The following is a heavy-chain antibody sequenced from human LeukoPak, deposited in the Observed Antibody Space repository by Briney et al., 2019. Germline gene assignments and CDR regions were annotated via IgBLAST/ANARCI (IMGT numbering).Heavy chain of an antibody. CDR3: ARGDYFDRAFDV. J-gene: IGHJ3*01. D-gene: IGHD3-22*01. CDR2: IKQDGSEK. V-gene: IGHV3-7*03. Sequence: GGSLRLSCAVSGFTFSNSWMNWVRQAPGKGLEWVADIKQDGSEKYYVDSVKGRFTISRDNAKNSLYLQMNSLRAEDTAVYYCARGDYFDRAFDVWGQGTMVTVS. CDR1: GFTFSNSW.